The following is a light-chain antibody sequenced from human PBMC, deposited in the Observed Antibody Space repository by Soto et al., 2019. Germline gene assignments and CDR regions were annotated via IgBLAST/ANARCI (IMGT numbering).Light chain of an antibody. V-gene: IGKV3-11*01. Sequence: EVVLTQSPATLSLSPGERATLSCRASQSVSSYLAWYQQKPGQAPRLLIYDAFNRATGIPARFSGSGSGTDFTLTISSLEPEDFAVDYCQQRSNWPVTFGQGTRLEI. CDR3: QQRSNWPVT. J-gene: IGKJ5*01. CDR1: QSVSSY. CDR2: DAF.